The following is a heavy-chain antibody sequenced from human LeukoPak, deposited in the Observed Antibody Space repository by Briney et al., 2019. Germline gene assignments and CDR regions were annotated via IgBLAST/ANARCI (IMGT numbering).Heavy chain of an antibody. Sequence: PGGSLRLSCAASGFTFSSYWMHWVRHAPGKGLVWVSRINSDGGSTSYADSVKGRFTISRDNAKNTLYLQMNSLRAEDTAVYYCARGQWLSPFDYWGQGTLVTVSS. V-gene: IGHV3-74*01. D-gene: IGHD6-19*01. J-gene: IGHJ4*02. CDR1: GFTFSSYW. CDR2: INSDGGST. CDR3: ARGQWLSPFDY.